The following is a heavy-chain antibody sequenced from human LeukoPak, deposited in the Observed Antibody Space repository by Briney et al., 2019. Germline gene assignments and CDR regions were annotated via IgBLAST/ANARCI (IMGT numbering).Heavy chain of an antibody. CDR1: GGTFSSYA. CDR2: IIPIFGTA. V-gene: IGHV1-69*05. CDR3: ARDGYSSGWLESADY. Sequence: SVKVSCKASGGTFSSYAISWVRQAPGQGLEWMGRIIPIFGTANYAQKFQGRVTITTDESTSTAYMELSSLRSEDAAVYYCARDGYSSGWLESADYWGQGTLVTVSS. J-gene: IGHJ4*02. D-gene: IGHD6-19*01.